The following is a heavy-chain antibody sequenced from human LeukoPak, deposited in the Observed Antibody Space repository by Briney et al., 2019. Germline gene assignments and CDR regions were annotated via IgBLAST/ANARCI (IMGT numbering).Heavy chain of an antibody. CDR3: ARASNLYYDSSGYYYFDY. V-gene: IGHV3-21*01. J-gene: IGHJ4*02. D-gene: IGHD3-22*01. CDR1: GFTFSSYS. Sequence: PGGSLRLSCAASGFTFSSYSMDWVRQAPGKGLEWVSSISSSSSYIYYADSVKGRFTISRDNAKNSLYLQMNSLRAEDTAVYYCARASNLYYDSSGYYYFDYWGQGTLVTVSS. CDR2: ISSSSSYI.